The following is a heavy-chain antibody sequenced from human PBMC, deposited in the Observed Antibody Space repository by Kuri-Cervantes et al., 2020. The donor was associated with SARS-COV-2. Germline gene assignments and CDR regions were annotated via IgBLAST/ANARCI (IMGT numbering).Heavy chain of an antibody. CDR2: ISYDGSNK. J-gene: IGHJ6*03. D-gene: IGHD4-17*01. CDR3: ARDPNYGDYEVWYMDV. V-gene: IGHV3-30-3*01. CDR1: GFTFSTYY. Sequence: LSLTCAASGFTFSTYYMSWVRQAPGKGLEWVAVISYDGSNKYYADSVKGRFTISRDNSKNTLYLQMNSLRAEDTAVYYCARDPNYGDYEVWYMDVWGKGATVTVSS.